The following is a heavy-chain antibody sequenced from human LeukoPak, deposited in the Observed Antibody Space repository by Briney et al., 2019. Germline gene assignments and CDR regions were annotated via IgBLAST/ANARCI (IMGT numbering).Heavy chain of an antibody. CDR3: ARDRTIGATNYFDY. D-gene: IGHD5-12*01. J-gene: IGHJ4*02. CDR1: GYTFSNFG. CDR2: INPSGGST. V-gene: IGHV1-46*01. Sequence: ASVKVSCKASGYTFSNFGISWVRQAPGQGLEWMGIINPSGGSTSYAQKFQGRVTMTRDTSTSTVYMELSSLRSEDTAVYYCARDRTIGATNYFDYWGQGTLVTVSS.